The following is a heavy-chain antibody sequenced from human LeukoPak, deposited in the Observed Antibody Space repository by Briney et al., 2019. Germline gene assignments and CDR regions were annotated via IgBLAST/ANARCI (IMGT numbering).Heavy chain of an antibody. CDR1: GFIFSIYS. CDR3: AKDLTRYFDWLTQHASLDY. Sequence: ESLRLSCAASGFIFSIYSMSWVRQVAGEWREWVGSIIGSVGSTYYANSVKGRFAISRDNSKNTLYLQMNSMRAEDTAVYYCAKDLTRYFDWLTQHASLDYWGQGTMVTVSS. D-gene: IGHD3-9*01. CDR2: IIGSVGST. J-gene: IGHJ4*02. V-gene: IGHV3-23*01.